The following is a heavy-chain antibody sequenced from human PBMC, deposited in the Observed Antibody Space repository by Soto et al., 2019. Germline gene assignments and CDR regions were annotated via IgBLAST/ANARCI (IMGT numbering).Heavy chain of an antibody. D-gene: IGHD1-26*01. V-gene: IGHV4-59*01. J-gene: IGHJ4*02. CDR3: ARGGSSHDY. CDR2: MYYSGST. Sequence: PSETLSLTCTVSGGSISSYYWSWIRQPPGKGLEWIGYMYYSGSTNYNPSLKSRVTISVDPSKNQFSLKLSSVTAADTAVYYCARGGSSHDYWGQGTLVTVSS. CDR1: GGSISSYY.